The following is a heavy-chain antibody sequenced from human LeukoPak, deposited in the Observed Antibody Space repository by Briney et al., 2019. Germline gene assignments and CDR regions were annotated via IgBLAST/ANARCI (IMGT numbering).Heavy chain of an antibody. CDR1: GFIFSHYG. CDR2: ITSRSTT. D-gene: IGHD4-23*01. Sequence: GGSLRLSCAASGFIFSHYGKNWVRQAPGKGLEWVSGITSRSTTYYADSVKGRFTISRDNSKNMVWLQINSPTAEDTATYYCAKDGNSARSEDWGQGTLVTVSS. CDR3: AKDGNSARSED. V-gene: IGHV3-23*01. J-gene: IGHJ4*02.